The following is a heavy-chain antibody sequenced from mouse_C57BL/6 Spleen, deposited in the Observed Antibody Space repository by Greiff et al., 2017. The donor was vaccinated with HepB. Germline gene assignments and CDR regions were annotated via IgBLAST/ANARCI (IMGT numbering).Heavy chain of an antibody. J-gene: IGHJ4*01. CDR3: ARSVYDGYLYYYAMDY. Sequence: QVQLQHPGAELVKPGASVKLSCKASGYTFTSYWMHWVKQRPGRGLEWIGRIDPNSGGTKYNEKFKSKATLTVDKPSSTAYMQLSSLTSEDSAVYYCARSVYDGYLYYYAMDYWGQGTSVTVSS. CDR1: GYTFTSYW. D-gene: IGHD2-3*01. CDR2: IDPNSGGT. V-gene: IGHV1-72*01.